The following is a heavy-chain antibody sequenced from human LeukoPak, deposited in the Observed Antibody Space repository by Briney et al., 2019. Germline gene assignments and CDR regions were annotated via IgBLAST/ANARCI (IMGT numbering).Heavy chain of an antibody. J-gene: IGHJ4*02. CDR1: GYTFTDYY. CDR3: ARGLGPGYCSGGPCYPNLYFDY. V-gene: IGHV1-2*02. D-gene: IGHD2-15*01. Sequence: ASVKVSCKASGYTFTDYYMHWVRQAPGQGLEWMGWIDPKSGDTNYAQKFQGRVTMTRDTSINTAYMELSRLRSDDTAVYYCARGLGPGYCSGGPCYPNLYFDYWGQGTLVTASS. CDR2: IDPKSGDT.